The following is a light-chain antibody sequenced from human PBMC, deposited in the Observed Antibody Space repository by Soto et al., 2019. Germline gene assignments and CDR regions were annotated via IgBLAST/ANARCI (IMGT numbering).Light chain of an antibody. CDR3: FLSYSGARKV. J-gene: IGLJ2*01. CDR2: DTS. CDR1: TGAVTTTHY. V-gene: IGLV7-46*01. Sequence: QAVVTQEPSLTVSRGETVTLTCGSSTGAVTTTHYPYWFQQRPGQAPRTLIYDTSNRHSRTPARFSGSLLGGKAALTLSGAQPEDEADYYCFLSYSGARKVFGGGTKLTVL.